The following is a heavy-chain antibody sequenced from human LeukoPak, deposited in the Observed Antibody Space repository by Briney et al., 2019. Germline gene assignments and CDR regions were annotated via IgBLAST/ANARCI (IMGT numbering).Heavy chain of an antibody. J-gene: IGHJ4*02. D-gene: IGHD2-2*01. V-gene: IGHV3-48*01. CDR3: AGLLVCSTTSCYGVDY. CDR2: ISSSSGTI. Sequence: GGSLRLSCVASGFTFSTSSMNWVRQAPGKGLEWISYISSSSGTIYYADSVKGRFTISRDNARNSLYPQMSSLRAEDTAVYYCAGLLVCSTTSCYGVDYWGQGTLVTVSS. CDR1: GFTFSTSS.